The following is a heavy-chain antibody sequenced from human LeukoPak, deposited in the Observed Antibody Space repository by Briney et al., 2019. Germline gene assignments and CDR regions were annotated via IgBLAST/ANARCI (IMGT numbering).Heavy chain of an antibody. J-gene: IGHJ6*02. Sequence: PSETLSLTCTVSGGSISTYYWSWIRQPPGRGLEWIGYIYYGGSTNYNPSLKSRVTVSVDTSKNQFSLKLSSVTAADTAMYYCARDGRIAVAGFYYYYGMDVWGQGTTVTVSS. D-gene: IGHD6-19*01. V-gene: IGHV4-59*01. CDR1: GGSISTYY. CDR3: ARDGRIAVAGFYYYYGMDV. CDR2: IYYGGST.